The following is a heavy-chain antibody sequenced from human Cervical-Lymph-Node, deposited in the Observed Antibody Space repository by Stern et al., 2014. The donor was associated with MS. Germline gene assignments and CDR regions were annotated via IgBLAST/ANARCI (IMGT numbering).Heavy chain of an antibody. J-gene: IGHJ4*02. V-gene: IGHV3-64*01. CDR3: ARGGVGAIT. CDR2: ISSNGSRT. D-gene: IGHD1-26*01. Sequence: EMQLVESGGGLVHPGGSLRLSCAASGFSFSSNAMHWVRQAPGKGLEFVSAISSNGSRTFYANSVEVRFTISRDNSKNTLYLQMGSLRTDDMAVYYCARGGVGAITWGQGTLVTVSS. CDR1: GFSFSSNA.